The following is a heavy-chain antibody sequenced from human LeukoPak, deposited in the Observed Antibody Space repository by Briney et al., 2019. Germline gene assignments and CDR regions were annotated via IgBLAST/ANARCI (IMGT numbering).Heavy chain of an antibody. J-gene: IGHJ6*03. V-gene: IGHV3-23*01. D-gene: IGHD1-26*01. Sequence: GGSLRLSCAASGFTFSSYGMSWVRQAPGKGLEWVSAISGSGGSTYYADSVKGRFTISRDNAKNSLYLQMNSLRAEDTAVYYCAKGRGWEASYYYYYMDVWGKGTTVTISS. CDR2: ISGSGGST. CDR3: AKGRGWEASYYYYYMDV. CDR1: GFTFSSYG.